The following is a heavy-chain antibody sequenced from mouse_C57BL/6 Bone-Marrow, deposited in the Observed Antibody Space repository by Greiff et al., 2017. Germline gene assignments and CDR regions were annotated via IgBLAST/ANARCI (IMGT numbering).Heavy chain of an antibody. J-gene: IGHJ4*01. D-gene: IGHD1-1*01. CDR1: GYTFTSYW. V-gene: IGHV1-69*01. CDR2: IDPSDSYT. CDR3: ASTTVVHYYAMDY. Sequence: VQLQQPGAELVMPGASVKLSCKASGYTFTSYWMHWVKQRPGQGLEWIGEIDPSDSYTNYNQQFKGKATLTVDKSSSTAYMQCSSLTSEDSAVYDCASTTVVHYYAMDYWGQGTAVTVSS.